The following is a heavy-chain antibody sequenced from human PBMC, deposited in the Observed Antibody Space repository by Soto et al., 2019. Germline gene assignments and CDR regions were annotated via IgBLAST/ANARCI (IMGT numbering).Heavy chain of an antibody. D-gene: IGHD6-25*01. Sequence: PSETLSPTCTVSGCSISSSDFYWGWLRQTPGKGLEFIGSMYYSGTTYYNPSLKSRVTISVDTSKNQFTLKLISVTAADTAVYYCAVVDSTGNWFDPWGEGALVTVSS. CDR1: GCSISSSDFY. V-gene: IGHV4-39*01. CDR2: MYYSGTT. CDR3: AVVDSTGNWFDP. J-gene: IGHJ5*02.